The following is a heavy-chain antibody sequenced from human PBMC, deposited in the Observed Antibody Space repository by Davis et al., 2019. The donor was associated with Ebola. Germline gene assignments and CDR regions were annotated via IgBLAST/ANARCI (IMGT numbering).Heavy chain of an antibody. CDR1: GFTFSSYA. Sequence: PGGSLRLSCAASGFTFSSYAMHWVRQAPGKGLEWVAVISYDGSNKYYADSVKGRFTISRDNSKNTLYLQMNSLRAEDTAVYYCARDTDYYGSGSYFNRGYYYYGMDVWGQGTTVTVSS. J-gene: IGHJ6*02. D-gene: IGHD3-10*01. CDR2: ISYDGSNK. CDR3: ARDTDYYGSGSYFNRGYYYYGMDV. V-gene: IGHV3-30-3*01.